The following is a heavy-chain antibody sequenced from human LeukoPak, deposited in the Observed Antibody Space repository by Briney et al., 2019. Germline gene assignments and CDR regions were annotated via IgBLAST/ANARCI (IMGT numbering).Heavy chain of an antibody. CDR3: ARGSIAVAGTVDY. CDR1: GFTCSSHD. CDR2: ISSNGGST. D-gene: IGHD6-19*01. V-gene: IGHV3-64*01. J-gene: IGHJ4*02. Sequence: PGGSLRLSCAPSGFTCSSHDMHWVREAPGPGLGYASAISSNGGSTYYANSVKGRFTISRDNSKNTLYLQMGSLRAEDMAVYYCARGSIAVAGTVDYWGQGTLVTVSS.